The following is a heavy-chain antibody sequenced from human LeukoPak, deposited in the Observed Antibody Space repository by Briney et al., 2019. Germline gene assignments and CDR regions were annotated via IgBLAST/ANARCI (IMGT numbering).Heavy chain of an antibody. CDR1: GYTFTSYY. CDR2: INPSGGST. Sequence: ASVKVSCKASGYTFTSYYMHWVQQAPGQGLEWMGIINPSGGSTSYAQKFQGRVTMTRDTSTSTVYMELSSLRSEDTAVYYCARVDTAMALDYWGQGTLVTVSS. V-gene: IGHV1-46*01. J-gene: IGHJ4*02. D-gene: IGHD5-18*01. CDR3: ARVDTAMALDY.